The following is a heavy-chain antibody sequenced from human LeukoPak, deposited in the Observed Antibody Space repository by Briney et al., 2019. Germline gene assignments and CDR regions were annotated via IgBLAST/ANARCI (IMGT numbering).Heavy chain of an antibody. J-gene: IGHJ6*02. Sequence: GRSLRLSCAASGFTFSSYGMHWVRQAPGKGLEWVAVISYDGSNKYYADSVKGRFTISRDNSKNTLYLQMNSLRAEDTAVYYFALFDSDLAYYYYYGMDVWGQGTTVTVSS. V-gene: IGHV3-30*03. CDR3: ALFDSDLAYYYYYGMDV. D-gene: IGHD2-21*01. CDR1: GFTFSSYG. CDR2: ISYDGSNK.